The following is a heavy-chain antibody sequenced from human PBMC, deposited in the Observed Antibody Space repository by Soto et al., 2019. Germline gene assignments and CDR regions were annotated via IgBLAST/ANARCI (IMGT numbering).Heavy chain of an antibody. CDR2: MNPNSINK. CDR3: ARGRSGWT. V-gene: IGHV1-8*01. D-gene: IGHD6-19*01. J-gene: IGHJ5*02. Sequence: QVQLVQSGAEVKKPGASVKVSCKASGYTFTNYDINWVRQATGQGLEWMGWMNPNSINKAYAQKFQGRVTMTMNTSIGTAYRELSSLRSEDTAVYYCARGRSGWTWGQGTLVTVSP. CDR1: GYTFTNYD.